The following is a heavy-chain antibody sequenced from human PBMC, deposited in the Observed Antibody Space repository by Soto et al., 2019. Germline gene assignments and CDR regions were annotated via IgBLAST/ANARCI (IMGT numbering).Heavy chain of an antibody. CDR1: GGTFSSYA. V-gene: IGHV1-69*13. CDR2: IIPIFGTA. Sequence: WASVKVSCKASGGTFSSYAISWVRQAPGQGLEWMGGIIPIFGTANYAQKFQGRVTITADESTSTAYMELSSLRSEDTAVYYCASDIVVVVAATPVYYYYYGMDVWGQGTTVTVSS. CDR3: ASDIVVVVAATPVYYYYYGMDV. J-gene: IGHJ6*02. D-gene: IGHD2-15*01.